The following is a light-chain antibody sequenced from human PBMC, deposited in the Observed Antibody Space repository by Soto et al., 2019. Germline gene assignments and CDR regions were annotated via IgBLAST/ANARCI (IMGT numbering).Light chain of an antibody. V-gene: IGKV3-20*01. CDR1: QSVSSAH. CDR2: GAS. CDR3: HQYGASPQT. J-gene: IGKJ1*01. Sequence: EIVLTQSPGTLSLSPGERATLSCRASQSVSSAHLAWYRQKVGQAPRLLIYGASNRATGIPDRFSGSGSGTDFTLTIIRLEHEDFAVYYCHQYGASPQTFGQGTKVEI.